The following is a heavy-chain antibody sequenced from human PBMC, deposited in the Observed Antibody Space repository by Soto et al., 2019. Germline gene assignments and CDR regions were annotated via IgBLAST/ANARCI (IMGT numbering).Heavy chain of an antibody. CDR1: GFTFSSYG. D-gene: IGHD4-4*01. CDR3: ARDVIQGARRNSVRAFDI. CDR2: IWYDGSNK. Sequence: QVQLVESGGGVVQPGRSLRLSCAASGFTFSSYGMHWVRQAPGKGLEWVAVIWYDGSNKYYADSVKGRFTISRDNSKNTLYLQMNSLRAEDTAVYYCARDVIQGARRNSVRAFDIWGQGTMFTVSS. J-gene: IGHJ3*02. V-gene: IGHV3-33*01.